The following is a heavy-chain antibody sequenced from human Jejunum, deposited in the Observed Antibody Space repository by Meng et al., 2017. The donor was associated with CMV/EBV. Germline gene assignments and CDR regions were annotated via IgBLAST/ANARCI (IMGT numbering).Heavy chain of an antibody. Sequence: FGNHARGWVRQAPGKGLEWVSSISGGAINTDYADSVNGRFTISRDNSKNTLFLQMNSLRAEDTAVYHCVKYGSHYFDATGFYWLDYWGQGTLVTVSS. CDR3: VKYGSHYFDATGFYWLDY. D-gene: IGHD3-9*01. CDR2: ISGGAINT. J-gene: IGHJ4*02. V-gene: IGHV3-23*01. CDR1: FGNHA.